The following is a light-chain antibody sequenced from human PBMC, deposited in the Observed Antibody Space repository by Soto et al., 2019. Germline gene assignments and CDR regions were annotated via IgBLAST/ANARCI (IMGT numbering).Light chain of an antibody. CDR3: QHYNSYSEA. V-gene: IGKV3D-15*01. CDR1: QSVSSS. CDR2: GAS. J-gene: IGKJ1*01. Sequence: EIVMTQCPATLSVSPGERATLSCRASQSVSSSLAWYQQKPGQAPRLLIYGASTRATGIPARFSGSGSGTEFTLTISSLQPDDFATYYCQHYNSYSEAFGQGTKV.